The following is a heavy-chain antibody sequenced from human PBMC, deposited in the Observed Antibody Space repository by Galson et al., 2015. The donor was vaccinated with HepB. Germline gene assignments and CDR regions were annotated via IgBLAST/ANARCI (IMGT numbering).Heavy chain of an antibody. J-gene: IGHJ4*02. CDR1: GYPFSDYY. CDR2: INPKSDGT. D-gene: IGHD2-2*01. CDR3: ARMGYCGSTTCYVHFDF. Sequence: SVKVSCKASGYPFSDYYIHWVRQAPGQGLKWKGRINPKSDGTNYAQKLQGRVTMTRDTSISTVYMELSRLRSDDTAMYYCARMGYCGSTTCYVHFDFWGQGALVTVSS. V-gene: IGHV1-2*06.